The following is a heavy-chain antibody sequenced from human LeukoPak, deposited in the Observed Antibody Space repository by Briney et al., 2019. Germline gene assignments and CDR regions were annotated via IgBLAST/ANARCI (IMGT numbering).Heavy chain of an antibody. CDR3: ARGPNYSYGLLDY. V-gene: IGHV1-46*03. Sequence: ASVKVSCKAFGYTFTTYFIHWVRQAPGQGLEWMGMIKPLGGDKTYAQKFQGRVTMTRDTSTSTVHMELRSLISEDTAVYFCARGPNYSYGLLDYWGQGTQVTVTS. CDR1: GYTFTTYF. D-gene: IGHD5-18*01. CDR2: IKPLGGDK. J-gene: IGHJ4*02.